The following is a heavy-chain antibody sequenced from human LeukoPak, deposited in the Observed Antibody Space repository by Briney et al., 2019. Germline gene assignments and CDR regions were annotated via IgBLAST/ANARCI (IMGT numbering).Heavy chain of an antibody. J-gene: IGHJ3*02. CDR1: GFTFSSYG. Sequence: GGSLRLSCAASGFTFSSYGMHWVRQAPGKGLEWVAVISHDGSNKYYADSVKGRFTISRDNSKNTLYLQMNSLRAEDTAVYYCAKEWWLNYAFDIWGQGTMVTVSS. CDR2: ISHDGSNK. CDR3: AKEWWLNYAFDI. D-gene: IGHD6-19*01. V-gene: IGHV3-30*18.